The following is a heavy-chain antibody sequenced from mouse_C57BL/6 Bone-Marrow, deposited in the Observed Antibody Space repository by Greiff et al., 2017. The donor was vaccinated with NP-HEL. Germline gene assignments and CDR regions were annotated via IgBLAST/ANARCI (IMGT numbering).Heavy chain of an antibody. Sequence: QVQLQESGPELVKPGTSVKISCKASGYAFSSSWMNWVKQRPGKGLEWIGLIYPGDGDTNYNGKFKGKATLTAAKSSSTAYMQLSSLTSEDCEVYICARVMRLRRDVYYFDYWGKGTTLTVSS. CDR3: ARVMRLRRDVYYFDY. CDR2: IYPGDGDT. V-gene: IGHV1-82*01. CDR1: GYAFSSSW. J-gene: IGHJ2*01. D-gene: IGHD2-4*01.